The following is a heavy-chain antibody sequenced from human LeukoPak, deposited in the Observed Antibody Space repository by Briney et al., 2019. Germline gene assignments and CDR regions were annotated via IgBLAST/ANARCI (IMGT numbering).Heavy chain of an antibody. D-gene: IGHD3-22*01. Sequence: GGSLRLSCAASGFTFSSYWMSWVRQAPGKGLEWVAVISYDGSNKYYPDSVKGRFIISRDNSKNTLYLQMNSLRAEDTAVYYCVKERDYYDSSGYSYYFDYWGQGTLVTVSS. CDR2: ISYDGSNK. V-gene: IGHV3-30-3*01. CDR3: VKERDYYDSSGYSYYFDY. CDR1: GFTFSSYW. J-gene: IGHJ4*02.